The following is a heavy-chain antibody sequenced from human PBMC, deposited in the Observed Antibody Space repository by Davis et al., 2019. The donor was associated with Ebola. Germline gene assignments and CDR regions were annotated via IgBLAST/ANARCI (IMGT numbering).Heavy chain of an antibody. CDR2: ISYDGSNK. J-gene: IGHJ6*04. V-gene: IGHV3-30*03. CDR3: ARDYFVGELLWSYYGMDV. D-gene: IGHD3-10*01. CDR1: GFTFSSYG. Sequence: GESLKISCAASGFTFSSYGMHWVRQAPGKGLEWVAVISYDGSNKYYADSVKGRFTISRDNSKNTLYLQMNSLRAEDTAVYYCARDYFVGELLWSYYGMDVWGKGTTVTVSS.